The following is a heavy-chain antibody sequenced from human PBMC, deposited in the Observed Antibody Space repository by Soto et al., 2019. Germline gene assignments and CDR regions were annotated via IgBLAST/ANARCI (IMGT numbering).Heavy chain of an antibody. CDR2: ISGSGGST. CDR3: AKSSARKTYYDSSGYYFDY. J-gene: IGHJ4*02. CDR1: GFTFSSYA. V-gene: IGHV3-23*01. Sequence: GGSLRLSCAASGFTFSSYAMSWVRQAPGKGLEWVSTISGSGGSTYYADSVKGRFTISRDNSKNTLYLQMNSLRAEDTAVYYCAKSSARKTYYDSSGYYFDYWGPGTLVTVSS. D-gene: IGHD3-22*01.